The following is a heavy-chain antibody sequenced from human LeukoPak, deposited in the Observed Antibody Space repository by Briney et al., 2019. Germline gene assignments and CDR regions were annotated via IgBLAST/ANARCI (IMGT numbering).Heavy chain of an antibody. V-gene: IGHV3-74*01. Sequence: GGSLRLSCAASGFAFSRYWMHWVRHAPGKGLVWVSRINSDGRSAVYADSVKGRFTISRDNAKNTLYLQMDSLRAEDTAVYYCTRVSTTDDYWGQGTLVTVSS. CDR2: INSDGRSA. J-gene: IGHJ4*02. CDR3: TRVSTTDDY. D-gene: IGHD2/OR15-2a*01. CDR1: GFAFSRYW.